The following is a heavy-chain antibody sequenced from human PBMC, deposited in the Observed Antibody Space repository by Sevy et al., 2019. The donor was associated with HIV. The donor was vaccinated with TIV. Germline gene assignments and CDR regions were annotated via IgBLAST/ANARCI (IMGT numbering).Heavy chain of an antibody. Sequence: GGSLRLSCGASGFKFDDHTMHWVRQAPGKGLQWVSFIGGDKKKSSYASSVQGRFSISRDNRRNTLYLQMHSLRIEDTGLYFCAKDVGGFSGFDCWGQGTLVTVSS. V-gene: IGHV3-43*01. D-gene: IGHD5-12*01. CDR2: IGGDKKKS. J-gene: IGHJ4*02. CDR1: GFKFDDHT. CDR3: AKDVGGFSGFDC.